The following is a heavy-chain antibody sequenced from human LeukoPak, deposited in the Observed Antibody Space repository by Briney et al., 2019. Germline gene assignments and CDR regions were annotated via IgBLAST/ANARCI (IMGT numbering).Heavy chain of an antibody. CDR2: ISGSGGST. CDR3: XKDXYYDILTGYEDY. Sequence: GGSLRLSCAASGFTFSSYAMSWVRQAPGKGLEWVSAISGSGGSTYYADSVKGRFTISRDNSKNTLYLQMNSLRAEDTAVYYCXKDXYYDILTGYEDYWGQGTLVTVSS. D-gene: IGHD3-9*01. V-gene: IGHV3-23*01. J-gene: IGHJ4*02. CDR1: GFTFSSYA.